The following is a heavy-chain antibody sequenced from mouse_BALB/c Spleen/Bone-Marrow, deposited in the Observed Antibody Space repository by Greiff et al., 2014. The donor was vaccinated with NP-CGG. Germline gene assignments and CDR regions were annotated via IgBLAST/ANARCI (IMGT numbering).Heavy chain of an antibody. Sequence: VQLQQSGPDLVKPSQSLSLTCSVTSHSITSGYNWHWIRQFPGNKLEWMGYIRYSDSTNYNPSLKSRISITRDTSKNQFFLQLNSVTTEDTATYYCARGTYGAMDYWGQGTSVTGSS. CDR2: IRYSDST. CDR1: SHSITSGYN. CDR3: ARGTYGAMDY. V-gene: IGHV3-1*02. J-gene: IGHJ4*01. D-gene: IGHD5-1*01.